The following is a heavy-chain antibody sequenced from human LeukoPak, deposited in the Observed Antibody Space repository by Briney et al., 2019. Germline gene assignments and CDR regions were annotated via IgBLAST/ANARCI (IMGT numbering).Heavy chain of an antibody. CDR2: INHSGST. Sequence: SETLSLTCAVYGGSFSGYYWSWIRQPPGKGLEWIGEINHSGSTNYNPSLKSRVTISVDTSKNQFSLKLSSVTAADTVVYYCARTKMYYYGSGSYYNAPYYYGMDVWGQGTTVTVSS. CDR1: GGSFSGYY. CDR3: ARTKMYYYGSGSYYNAPYYYGMDV. J-gene: IGHJ6*02. D-gene: IGHD3-10*01. V-gene: IGHV4-34*01.